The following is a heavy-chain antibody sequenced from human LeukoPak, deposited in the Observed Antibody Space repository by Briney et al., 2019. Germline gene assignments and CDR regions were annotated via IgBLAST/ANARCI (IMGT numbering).Heavy chain of an antibody. CDR1: GGSISSSSYY. J-gene: IGHJ4*02. Sequence: SETLSLTCTVSGGSISSSSYYWGWIRQPPGKGLECIGSIYYSGSTYYNPSLKSRVTISVDTSKNQFSLKLSSVTAADTAVYYCARQYAYDILTGYYPGPPYYFDYWGQGTLVTVSS. V-gene: IGHV4-39*01. D-gene: IGHD3-9*01. CDR3: ARQYAYDILTGYYPGPPYYFDY. CDR2: IYYSGST.